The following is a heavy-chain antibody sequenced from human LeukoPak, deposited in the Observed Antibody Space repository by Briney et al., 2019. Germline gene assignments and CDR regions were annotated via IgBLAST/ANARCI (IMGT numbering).Heavy chain of an antibody. CDR3: AKRVWFGESKYYFDY. J-gene: IGHJ4*02. CDR1: GFTFSSYA. CDR2: IGGSGGST. V-gene: IGHV3-23*01. D-gene: IGHD3-10*01. Sequence: GGSLRLSCAASGFTFSSYAMSWVRQAPGKGLEWVSAIGGSGGSTYYADSVKGRFTISRDNSKNTLYLQMNSLRAEDTAVYYCAKRVWFGESKYYFDYWGQGTLVTVSS.